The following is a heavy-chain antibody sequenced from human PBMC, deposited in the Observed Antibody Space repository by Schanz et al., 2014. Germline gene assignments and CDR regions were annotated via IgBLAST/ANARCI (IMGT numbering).Heavy chain of an antibody. D-gene: IGHD3-10*01. CDR3: AKGRFGELSAFDI. J-gene: IGHJ3*02. CDR1: GFTFSIYA. V-gene: IGHV3-21*04. CDR2: ISSRSSHI. Sequence: EVQLVESGGGLVQPGGSLRLSCSASGFTFSIYAMHWVRQAPGKGLEWVSSISSRSSHIYYADSVKGRFTISRDNSKNTVYLQRNSLRPGDTAVYYCAKGRFGELSAFDIWGQGTMVTVSS.